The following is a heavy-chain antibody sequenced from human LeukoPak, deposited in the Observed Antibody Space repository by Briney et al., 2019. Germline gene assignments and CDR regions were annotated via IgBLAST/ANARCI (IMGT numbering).Heavy chain of an antibody. D-gene: IGHD4-17*01. J-gene: IGHJ5*02. Sequence: EASVKVSCKASGYTFTSYDINWVRQATGQGLEWMGWMNPNSGNTGYAQKFQGRVTMTRNTSISTAYMELSSLRSEDTAVYYCARGLPKHDFGDYGGTWFDPWGQGTLVTVSS. CDR1: GYTFTSYD. V-gene: IGHV1-8*01. CDR3: ARGLPKHDFGDYGGTWFDP. CDR2: MNPNSGNT.